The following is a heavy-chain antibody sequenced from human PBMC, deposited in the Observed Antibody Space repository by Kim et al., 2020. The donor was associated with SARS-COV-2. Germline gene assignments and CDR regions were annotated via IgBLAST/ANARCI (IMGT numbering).Heavy chain of an antibody. Sequence: GKALEWLALIYWDDDKRYSPSLKSRLTITKDTSKNQVVLTMTNMDPVDTATYYCAHLLISSGWYYFDYWGQGTLVTVSS. CDR3: AHLLISSGWYYFDY. CDR2: IYWDDDK. J-gene: IGHJ4*02. D-gene: IGHD6-19*01. V-gene: IGHV2-5*02.